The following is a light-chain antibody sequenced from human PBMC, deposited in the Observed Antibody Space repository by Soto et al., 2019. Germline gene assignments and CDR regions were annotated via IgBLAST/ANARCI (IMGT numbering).Light chain of an antibody. CDR2: ENN. CDR3: QSYDSSLSSYV. J-gene: IGLJ1*01. V-gene: IGLV1-40*01. CDR1: SSNIGAGYE. Sequence: QSVLTQPPSVSEAPGQRVTISCTGSSSNIGAGYEAHWYQQVPGTAPKLLIYENNNRPSGVPDRFSGSKSGTSASLPITGLQAEDEAEYYCQSYDSSLSSYVFGTGTKLTFL.